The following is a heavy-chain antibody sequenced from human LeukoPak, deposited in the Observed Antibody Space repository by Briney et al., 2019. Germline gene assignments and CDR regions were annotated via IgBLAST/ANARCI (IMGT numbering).Heavy chain of an antibody. D-gene: IGHD3-3*01. Sequence: PSETLSLTCTVSGGSISSGGYYWSWIRQHPGKGLEWIGYIYYSGSTYYNPSLKSRVTISVDTSKNQFSLKLSSVTAADTAVYYCARDFWSGPHRFDPWGQGTLVTVSS. V-gene: IGHV4-31*03. CDR2: IYYSGST. CDR1: GGSISSGGYY. J-gene: IGHJ5*02. CDR3: ARDFWSGPHRFDP.